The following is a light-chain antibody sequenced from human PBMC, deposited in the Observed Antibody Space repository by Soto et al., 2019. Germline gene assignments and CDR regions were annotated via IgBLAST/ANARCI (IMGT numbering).Light chain of an antibody. Sequence: EIVLTHSPGTLSMSPLERATLSFSSSQSLSSSSLAWYQQKPGQAPRLLISGASSRAADIPDRFSGSGSGTAFTLTINRLEPEDFAVYYCQKYDSSPRTFGQGTKVDIK. CDR2: GAS. J-gene: IGKJ1*01. V-gene: IGKV3-20*01. CDR3: QKYDSSPRT. CDR1: QSLSSSS.